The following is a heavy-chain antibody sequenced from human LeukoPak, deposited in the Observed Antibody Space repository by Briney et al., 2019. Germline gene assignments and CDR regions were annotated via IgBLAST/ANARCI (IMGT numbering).Heavy chain of an antibody. CDR1: GYTFTSYD. CDR3: AREGYYYDSSGYYYGWFDP. Sequence: ASVKVSCKASGYTFTSYDINWVRQATGQGLEWMGWMNPNSGNTGYAQKFQGRVTITRDTSASTAYMELSSLRSEDTAVYYCAREGYYYDSSGYYYGWFDPWGQGTLVTVSS. D-gene: IGHD3-22*01. CDR2: MNPNSGNT. V-gene: IGHV1-8*01. J-gene: IGHJ5*02.